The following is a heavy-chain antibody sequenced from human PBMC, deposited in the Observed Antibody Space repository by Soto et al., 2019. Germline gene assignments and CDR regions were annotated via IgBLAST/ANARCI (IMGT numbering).Heavy chain of an antibody. V-gene: IGHV3-33*01. CDR1: GFTFSSYG. J-gene: IGHJ6*02. D-gene: IGHD6-13*01. CDR2: IWYDGSNK. Sequence: QVQLVESGGGVVQPGRSLRLSCAASGFTFSSYGMHWVRQAPGKGLEWVAVIWYDGSNKYYADSVKGRFTISRDNSKNTLYLQMNSLRAEDTAVYYCARRSAGAAAGIGSRVWYYYYGMDVWGQGTTVTVSS. CDR3: ARRSAGAAAGIGSRVWYYYYGMDV.